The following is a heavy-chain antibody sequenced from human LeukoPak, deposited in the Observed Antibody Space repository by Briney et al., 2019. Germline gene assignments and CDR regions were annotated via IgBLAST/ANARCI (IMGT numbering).Heavy chain of an antibody. CDR3: ARAQVGSGWYNGDY. V-gene: IGHV3-33*01. CDR2: IWYDGSDK. J-gene: IGHJ4*02. Sequence: GGSLRLSCAASGFTFSSYAMHWVRQAPGKGLEWVAVIWYDGSDKYYADSVKGRFTISRDNSKNTLYLQMNSLRAEDTAVYYCARAQVGSGWYNGDYWGQGTLVTVSS. CDR1: GFTFSSYA. D-gene: IGHD6-19*01.